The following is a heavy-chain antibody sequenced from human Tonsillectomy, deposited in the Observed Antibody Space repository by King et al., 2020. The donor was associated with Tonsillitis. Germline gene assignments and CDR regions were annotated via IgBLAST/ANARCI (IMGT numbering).Heavy chain of an antibody. CDR1: GASISSYY. V-gene: IGHV4-59*08. CDR3: ARSYYGGLAFNI. Sequence: VQLQESGPGLVKPSETLSLTCTVSGASISSYYWSWIRQPPGKGLEWIGYIYYTGSTNYSPSLKSRVTISVDTSKNQFSLKLSSVTAADTAVYYCARSYYGGLAFNIWGQGTMVTVSS. J-gene: IGHJ3*02. CDR2: IYYTGST. D-gene: IGHD3-3*01.